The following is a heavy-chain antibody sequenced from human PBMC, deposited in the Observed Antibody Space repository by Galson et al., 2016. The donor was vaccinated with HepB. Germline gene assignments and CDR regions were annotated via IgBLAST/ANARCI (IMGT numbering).Heavy chain of an antibody. CDR2: VNHSGST. Sequence: ETLSLTCAVYGESFSGYFWTWIRQPPGKGLEWIGEVNHSGSTNYNPSLKSRVTISVDTSKNQFSLNLNSVTAADTAVYYCARERGGYCTSTTCERGQLLYWGQGTLVAVSS. CDR3: ARERGGYCTSTTCERGQLLY. D-gene: IGHD2-2*01. CDR1: GESFSGYF. J-gene: IGHJ4*02. V-gene: IGHV4-34*01.